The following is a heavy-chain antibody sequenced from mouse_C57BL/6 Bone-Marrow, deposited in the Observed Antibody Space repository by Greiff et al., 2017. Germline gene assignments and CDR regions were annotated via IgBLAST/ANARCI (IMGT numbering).Heavy chain of an antibody. CDR2: INPGSGGT. V-gene: IGHV1-54*01. CDR3: AKKDRGFAY. CDR1: GYAFTNYL. J-gene: IGHJ3*01. Sequence: VQLQQSGAELVRPGTSVKVSCKASGYAFTNYLIDWVKQRPGQGLEWIGVINPGSGGTNSNEKFKGKATLTADKSSSTAYMQPSSLTSEDSAVYFCAKKDRGFAYWGQGTLVTVSA.